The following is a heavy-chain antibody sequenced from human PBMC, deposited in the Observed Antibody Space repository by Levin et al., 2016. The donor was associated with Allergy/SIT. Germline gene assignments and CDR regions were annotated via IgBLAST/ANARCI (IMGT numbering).Heavy chain of an antibody. CDR2: IDAGNGDT. D-gene: IGHD3-10*01. Sequence: ASVKVSCKASEYTFTSYAMHWVRQAPGQRLEWMGWIDAGNGDTKYSQNFQGRVTITRDTSASTAYVELSSLRSEDTAVYYCARDRVPGSRHFDYWGQGTLVTVSS. J-gene: IGHJ4*02. V-gene: IGHV1-3*01. CDR3: ARDRVPGSRHFDY. CDR1: EYTFTSYA.